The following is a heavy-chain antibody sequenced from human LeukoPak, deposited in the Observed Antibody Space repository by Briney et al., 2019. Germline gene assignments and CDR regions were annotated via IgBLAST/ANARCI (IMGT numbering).Heavy chain of an antibody. CDR1: GYTFTSYG. CDR3: ARVQNGYYDFWSGYYGYFDY. Sequence: ASVKVSCKASGYTFTSYGISWVRQAPGQGLEWVGWISAYNGNTNYAQKLQGRVTMTTDTSTSTAYMELRSLRSDDTAVYYCARVQNGYYDFWSGYYGYFDYWGQGTLVTVSS. J-gene: IGHJ4*02. CDR2: ISAYNGNT. V-gene: IGHV1-18*01. D-gene: IGHD3-3*01.